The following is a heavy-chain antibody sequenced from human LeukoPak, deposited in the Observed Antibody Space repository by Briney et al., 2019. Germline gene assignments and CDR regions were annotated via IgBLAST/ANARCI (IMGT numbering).Heavy chain of an antibody. CDR3: ARLAAVPG. J-gene: IGHJ1*01. CDR1: GYTFTGYY. Sequence: ASVKVSCTASGYTFTGYYLHWVRQAPGQGLEWVGGLHPNSGGTNYAQTFQGRVTMTRDTSISTAYMELSSLRSDDTAVYYCARLAAVPGWGQGTLVTVSS. V-gene: IGHV1-2*02. CDR2: LHPNSGGT. D-gene: IGHD6-19*01.